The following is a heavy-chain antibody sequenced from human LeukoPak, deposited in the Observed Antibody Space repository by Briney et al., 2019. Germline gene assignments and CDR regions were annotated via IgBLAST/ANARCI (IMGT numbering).Heavy chain of an antibody. CDR3: AKAEVIVGSTGFDY. D-gene: IGHD1-26*01. CDR2: INPSGGST. J-gene: IGHJ4*02. V-gene: IGHV1-46*01. CDR1: GYTFISYY. Sequence: GASVKVSCKASGYTFISYYMHWVRQAPGQRLDWMGIINPSGGSTNYAQKFQGRVTMTRDTSTSTVYMELSSLRSEDTAVYCCAKAEVIVGSTGFDYWGQGTLVTVSS.